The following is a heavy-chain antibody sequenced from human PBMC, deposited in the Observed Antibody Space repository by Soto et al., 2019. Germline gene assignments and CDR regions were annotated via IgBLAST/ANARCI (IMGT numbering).Heavy chain of an antibody. V-gene: IGHV1-46*01. CDR3: ARDHNLGYCSGGSCYPSYYFDY. D-gene: IGHD2-15*01. J-gene: IGHJ4*02. CDR2: INPSGGST. CDR1: GYSFTGYY. Sequence: ALVKLACKASGYSFTGYYMHWVRQAPGQGIEWMRIINPSGGSTSYAQKFQGRVTMTRDTSTSTVYMELSSLRSEDTAVYYCARDHNLGYCSGGSCYPSYYFDYWGQGTLVTVSS.